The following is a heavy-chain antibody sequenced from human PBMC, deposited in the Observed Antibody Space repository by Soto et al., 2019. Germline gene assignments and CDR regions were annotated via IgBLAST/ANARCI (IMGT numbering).Heavy chain of an antibody. Sequence: EVQLVESGGGLVQPGGSLRLSCAASGFTFSSYWMHWVRQAPGKGLVWVSRINSDGSTTRDADSVKGRFTISRDNAKNTLYQQINSLRAEDTAVYYCARNGDYGDYLDYWGQGTLVTVSS. CDR2: INSDGSTT. D-gene: IGHD4-17*01. J-gene: IGHJ4*02. CDR3: ARNGDYGDYLDY. V-gene: IGHV3-74*01. CDR1: GFTFSSYW.